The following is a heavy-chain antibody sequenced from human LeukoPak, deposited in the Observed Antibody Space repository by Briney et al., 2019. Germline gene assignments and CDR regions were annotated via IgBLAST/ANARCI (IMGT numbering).Heavy chain of an antibody. CDR2: ISYDGSNK. V-gene: IGHV3-30*18. CDR3: AKDPTYYYGSGLFDP. D-gene: IGHD3-10*01. J-gene: IGHJ5*02. CDR1: GFTFSSYG. Sequence: GGSLRLSCAASGFTFSSYGMHWVRQAPGKGLEWVAVISYDGSNKYYADSVKGRFTISRDNSKNTLYLQMNGLRAEDTAVYYCAKDPTYYYGSGLFDPWGQGTLVTVSS.